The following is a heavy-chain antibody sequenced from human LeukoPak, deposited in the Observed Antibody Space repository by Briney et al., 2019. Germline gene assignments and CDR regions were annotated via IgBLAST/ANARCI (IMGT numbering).Heavy chain of an antibody. V-gene: IGHV3-23*01. CDR3: AKDSRSTLPRGRLDY. CDR2: ISGSGGTT. CDR1: GFTFSSYA. Sequence: GGSLRLSCAASGFTFSSYAMSWVRQAPGKGLECVSGISGSGGTTYYADSVKGRFTISRDNSKNTYLQMNSLRAEDTAAYYCAKDSRSTLPRGRLDYWGQGTLVTVSS. D-gene: IGHD2-21*02. J-gene: IGHJ4*02.